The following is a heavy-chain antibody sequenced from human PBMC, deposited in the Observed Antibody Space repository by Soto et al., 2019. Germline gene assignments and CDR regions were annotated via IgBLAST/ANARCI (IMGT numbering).Heavy chain of an antibody. CDR2: IIPIFGTA. Sequence: SVKVSCKASGGTFSSYAISWVRQAPGQGLEWMGGIIPIFGTANYAQKFQGRVTITADESTSTAYMELSSLRSEDTAVYYCARNIVVVPAAIEEYYYYGMDVWGQGTTVTVSS. D-gene: IGHD2-2*02. CDR3: ARNIVVVPAAIEEYYYYGMDV. J-gene: IGHJ6*02. V-gene: IGHV1-69*13. CDR1: GGTFSSYA.